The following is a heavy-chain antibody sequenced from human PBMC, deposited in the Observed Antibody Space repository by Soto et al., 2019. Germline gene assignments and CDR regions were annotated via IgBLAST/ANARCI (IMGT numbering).Heavy chain of an antibody. J-gene: IGHJ4*02. CDR2: KKHDGSEK. D-gene: IGHD3-10*01. CDR3: ARGNYFGSGTAAFSC. Sequence: SCGVGGVSRSRWWPNWLRQAPGKGQEWVANKKHDGSEKYYVDSVKGRFTISRDNAKNSLYLQMNSLRAEDTAVYYCARGNYFGSGTAAFSCRGQGTLVTVSS. V-gene: IGHV3-7*01. CDR1: GVSRSRWW.